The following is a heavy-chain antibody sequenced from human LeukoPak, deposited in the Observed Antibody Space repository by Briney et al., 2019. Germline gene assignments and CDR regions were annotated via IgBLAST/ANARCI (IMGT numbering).Heavy chain of an antibody. CDR1: GGSISSYY. Sequence: SETLSLTCTVSGGSISSYYWSWIRQPPGKGLEWIGYIYYSGSTNYNPSLKSRVTISVDTSKNQFSLKLSSMTAADTAVYYCARSMYGGNSLFDYWGQGTLVTVSS. CDR2: IYYSGST. D-gene: IGHD4-23*01. CDR3: ARSMYGGNSLFDY. V-gene: IGHV4-59*01. J-gene: IGHJ4*02.